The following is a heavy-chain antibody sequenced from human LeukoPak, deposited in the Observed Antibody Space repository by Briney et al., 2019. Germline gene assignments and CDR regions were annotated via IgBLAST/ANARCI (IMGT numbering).Heavy chain of an antibody. J-gene: IGHJ4*02. D-gene: IGHD4-17*01. CDR1: GFTFSDYY. Sequence: GGSLRLSCAASGFTFSDYYMSWIRQAPGKGLEWVSYISSSGSTIYYADSVKGRFTSSRDNAKNSLYLQMNSLRAEDTAVYYCARGSPPQNYGDYDTPFDYWGQGTLVTVSS. CDR3: ARGSPPQNYGDYDTPFDY. CDR2: ISSSGSTI. V-gene: IGHV3-11*01.